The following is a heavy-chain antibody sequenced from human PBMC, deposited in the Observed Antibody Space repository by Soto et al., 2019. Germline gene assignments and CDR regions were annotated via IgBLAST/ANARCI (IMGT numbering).Heavy chain of an antibody. V-gene: IGHV3-30-3*01. CDR1: GFTFSSYA. D-gene: IGHD3-3*01. Sequence: GGSLRLSCAASGFTFSSYAMHWVRQAPGKGLEWVAVISYDGSNKYYADSVKGRFTISRDNSKNTLYLQMNSLRADDTAVYYCAKDGTRLWDFWSGSYGMDVWGQGTTVTVSS. CDR2: ISYDGSNK. CDR3: AKDGTRLWDFWSGSYGMDV. J-gene: IGHJ6*02.